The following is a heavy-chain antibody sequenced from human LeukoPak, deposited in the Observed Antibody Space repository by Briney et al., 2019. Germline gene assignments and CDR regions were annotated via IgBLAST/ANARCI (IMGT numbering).Heavy chain of an antibody. CDR1: GGTFSSYA. D-gene: IGHD4-17*01. V-gene: IGHV1-69*05. CDR2: IIPIFGTA. J-gene: IGHJ4*02. CDR3: AGHDYGDYLEGCFDY. Sequence: SVKVSCKASGGTFSSYAISWVRQAPGQGLEWMGGIIPIFGTANYAQKFQGRVTITTDESTSTAYMELSSLRSEDTAVYYCAGHDYGDYLEGCFDYWGQGTLVTVSS.